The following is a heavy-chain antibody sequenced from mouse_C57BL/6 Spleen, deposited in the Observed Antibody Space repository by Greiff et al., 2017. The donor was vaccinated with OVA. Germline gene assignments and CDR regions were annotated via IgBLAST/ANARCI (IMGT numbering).Heavy chain of an antibody. Sequence: VQLQQSGAELVKPGASVKMSCKASGYTFTSYWITWVKQRPGQGLEWIGDIYPGSGSTNYNEKFKSKATLTVDTSSSTAYMQLSSLTSEDSAVYYCARRGGKASMDYWGQGTSVTVSS. CDR2: IYPGSGST. V-gene: IGHV1-55*01. D-gene: IGHD1-3*01. CDR1: GYTFTSYW. CDR3: ARRGGKASMDY. J-gene: IGHJ4*01.